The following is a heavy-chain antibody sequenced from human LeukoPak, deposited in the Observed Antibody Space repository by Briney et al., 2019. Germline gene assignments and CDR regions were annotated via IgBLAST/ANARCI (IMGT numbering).Heavy chain of an antibody. V-gene: IGHV3-21*01. Sequence: GGSLRLSCAASGFTFSSYSMNWVRQAPGKGLEWVSSISNDAKYIYYADSLRGRFTVSRDNAKNSLYLQMNSLAVEDTAVYYCTTPAAGPRAEYSQYWGQGTLVTVSS. CDR3: TTPAAGPRAEYSQY. CDR2: ISNDAKYI. D-gene: IGHD6-13*01. J-gene: IGHJ1*01. CDR1: GFTFSSYS.